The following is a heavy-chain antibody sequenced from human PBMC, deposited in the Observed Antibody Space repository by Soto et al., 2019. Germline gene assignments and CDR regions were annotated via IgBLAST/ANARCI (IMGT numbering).Heavy chain of an antibody. J-gene: IGHJ6*02. D-gene: IGHD3-10*01. V-gene: IGHV1-18*04. CDR1: GYTFTSYG. Sequence: QVQLVQSGAEVKKPGASVKVSCKASGYTFTSYGISWVRQAPGQGIEWMGWISAYNGNTNYAQKLQGRVTMTTDTSTSIAYMELRSLRSDDTAVYYWAREVLLWFGESYGMDVWGQGTTVTVSS. CDR2: ISAYNGNT. CDR3: AREVLLWFGESYGMDV.